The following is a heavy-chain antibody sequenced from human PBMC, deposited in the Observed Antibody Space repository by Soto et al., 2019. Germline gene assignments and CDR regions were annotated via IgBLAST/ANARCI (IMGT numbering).Heavy chain of an antibody. J-gene: IGHJ6*03. V-gene: IGHV4-34*01. CDR1: GGSFSGYY. CDR2: INHSGST. Sequence: SETLSLTCAVYGGSFSGYYWSWIRQPPGKGLEWIGEINHSGSTNYNPSLKSRVTISVDTSKNQFSLKLSSVTAADTAVYYCARGLPGPPYYYYYMDVWGKGTTVTVS. CDR3: ARGLPGPPYYYYYMDV.